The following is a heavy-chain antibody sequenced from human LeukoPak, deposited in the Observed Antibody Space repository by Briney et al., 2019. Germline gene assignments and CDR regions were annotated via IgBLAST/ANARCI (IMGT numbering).Heavy chain of an antibody. V-gene: IGHV4-39*01. D-gene: IGHD5-18*01. J-gene: IGHJ4*02. CDR2: IYYSGSP. CDR1: GGSISSSSYY. CDR3: ARHRRDSYGVGY. Sequence: SETLSLTCTVSGGSISSSSYYWGWIRQPPGKGLEWIGSIYYSGSPYYNPSLKSRVTISVDTSKNQFSLKLSSVTAADTAVYYCARHRRDSYGVGYWGQGTLVTVSS.